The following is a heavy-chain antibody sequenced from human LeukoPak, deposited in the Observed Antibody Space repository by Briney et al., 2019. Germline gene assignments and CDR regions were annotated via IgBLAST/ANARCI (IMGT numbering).Heavy chain of an antibody. V-gene: IGHV3-48*04. CDR1: GFTFSSYS. D-gene: IGHD1-26*01. CDR3: ARDRGGSYAAIDY. CDR2: ISSSSSTI. Sequence: GGSLRLSCAASGFTFSSYSMNWVRQAPGKGLERVSFISSSSSTIYYAVSVKGRFTISRDNAKNSLYLQMNSLRAEDTAVYYCARDRGGSYAAIDYWGQGTLVTVSS. J-gene: IGHJ4*02.